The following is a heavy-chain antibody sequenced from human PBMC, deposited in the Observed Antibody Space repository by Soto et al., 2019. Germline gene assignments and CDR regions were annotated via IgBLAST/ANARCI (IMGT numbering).Heavy chain of an antibody. CDR3: AKSHPRTRYFDWLFFEY. D-gene: IGHD3-9*01. CDR1: VFTFDDYT. V-gene: IGHV3-43*01. J-gene: IGHJ4*02. Sequence: XGSLRLSCAASVFTFDDYTMHWVRQSPGKCLEWVSLISWDGGSTYYADSVKGRFTISRDNSKNSLYLQMNSLRTEDTALYYCAKSHPRTRYFDWLFFEYWGQGTLVSVSS. CDR2: ISWDGGST.